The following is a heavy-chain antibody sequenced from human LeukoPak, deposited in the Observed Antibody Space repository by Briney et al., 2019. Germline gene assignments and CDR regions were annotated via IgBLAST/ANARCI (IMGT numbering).Heavy chain of an antibody. CDR1: GFTFSTYG. CDR3: ARDAPTAYCSGGSCYFDY. D-gene: IGHD2-15*01. Sequence: GGSLRLSCAASGFTFSTYGMSWVRQAPGEGLEWVSAISGSGGSSYNADSVKGRFTISRDNSKNTLYLQMNSLRAEDTAVYYCARDAPTAYCSGGSCYFDYWGQGTLVTVSS. J-gene: IGHJ4*02. CDR2: ISGSGGSS. V-gene: IGHV3-23*01.